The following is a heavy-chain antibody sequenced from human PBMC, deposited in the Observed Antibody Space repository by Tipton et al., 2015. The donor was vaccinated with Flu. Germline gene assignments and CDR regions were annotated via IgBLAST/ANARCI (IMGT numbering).Heavy chain of an antibody. J-gene: IGHJ5*02. Sequence: GLVKPSETLSLTCGVSGDSFTGYWWSWIRQFPGQGLEWIGEINHGGSTYYNPSLTGRVSISGDSSKNQLFLKLRSVTAADTAIYYCARHFTAKSWFDPWGQGIQVTVSS. CDR1: GDSFTGYW. CDR3: ARHFTAKSWFDP. CDR2: INHGGST. D-gene: IGHD3-3*02. V-gene: IGHV4-34*01.